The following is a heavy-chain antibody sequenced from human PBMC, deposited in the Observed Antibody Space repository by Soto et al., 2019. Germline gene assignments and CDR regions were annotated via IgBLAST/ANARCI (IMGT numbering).Heavy chain of an antibody. Sequence: GGSLRLSCAASGFTFSSYGMHWVRQAPGKGLEWVAVISYDGSNKYYADSVKGRFTISRDNSKNTLYLQMNSLRAEDTAVYYCAKEENEYSSGWYDYWGQGTLVTVSS. CDR1: GFTFSSYG. CDR3: AKEENEYSSGWYDY. CDR2: ISYDGSNK. D-gene: IGHD6-19*01. J-gene: IGHJ4*02. V-gene: IGHV3-30*18.